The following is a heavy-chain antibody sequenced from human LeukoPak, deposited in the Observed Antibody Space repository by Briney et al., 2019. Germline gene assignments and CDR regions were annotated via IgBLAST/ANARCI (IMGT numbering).Heavy chain of an antibody. CDR2: SNHSGST. D-gene: IGHD6-19*01. CDR1: GGSISSTSYY. CDR3: ARVLGPSSGWEFQRDYSYMDV. J-gene: IGHJ6*03. Sequence: SETLSLTCVVSGGSISSTSYYWSWIRRPPGKGREWIGESNHSGSTNYNPSLKSRVTISVDTSKIQFSLKLTSVTAADTGVFYCARVLGPSSGWEFQRDYSYMDVWGKGTTVTVSS. V-gene: IGHV4-39*07.